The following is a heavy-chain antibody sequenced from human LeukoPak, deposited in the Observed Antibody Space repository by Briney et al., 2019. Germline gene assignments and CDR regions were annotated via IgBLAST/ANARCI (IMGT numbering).Heavy chain of an antibody. CDR3: ASALTTVTPHFHY. J-gene: IGHJ4*02. CDR1: GFTFSDYW. V-gene: IGHV3-74*01. Sequence: GGSLRLSCAASGFTFSDYWMHWVRQAPGKGLVWVSRVDTDGSSATYADSVKGRFTISRDNAKNTVYLQMNSLRVEDTGVYYCASALTTVTPHFHYWGQGTLVTVSS. D-gene: IGHD4-17*01. CDR2: VDTDGSSA.